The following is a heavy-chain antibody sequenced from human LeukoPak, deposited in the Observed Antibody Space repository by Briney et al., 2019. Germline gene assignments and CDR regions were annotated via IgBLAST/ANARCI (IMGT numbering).Heavy chain of an antibody. CDR3: ARAPRGGAFDI. CDR1: GYSISNGYY. V-gene: IGHV4-38-2*02. CDR2: IYHRGST. J-gene: IGHJ3*02. Sequence: SETLSLTCTVSGYSISNGYYWGWIRQPPGKGLEWVGSIYHRGSTYYNPSLRSRVTISLDRSKNQFSLKLSSVTAADTAVYYCARAPRGGAFDIWGQGTMVTVSS.